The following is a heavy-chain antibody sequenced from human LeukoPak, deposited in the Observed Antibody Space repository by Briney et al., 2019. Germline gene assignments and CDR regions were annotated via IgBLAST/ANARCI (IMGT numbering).Heavy chain of an antibody. J-gene: IGHJ4*02. V-gene: IGHV4-34*01. CDR3: ARGRRADCSGGSCYGTTVTTDLDY. Sequence: SETLSLTCAVYGGSFSGYYWSWIRQPPGKGLEWIGEINHSGSTNYNPSLKSRVTISVDTSKNQFSLKLSSATAADTAVYYCARGRRADCSGGSCYGTTVTTDLDYWGQGTLVTVSS. D-gene: IGHD2-15*01. CDR1: GGSFSGYY. CDR2: INHSGST.